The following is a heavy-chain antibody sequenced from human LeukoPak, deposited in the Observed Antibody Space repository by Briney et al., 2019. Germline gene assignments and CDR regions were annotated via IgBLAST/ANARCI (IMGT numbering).Heavy chain of an antibody. CDR1: GGSISSYY. CDR2: IYYSGST. D-gene: IGHD2-15*01. V-gene: IGHV4-59*12. J-gene: IGHJ5*02. Sequence: SETLSLTCTVSGGSISSYYWSWIRQPPGKGLEWIGYIYYSGSTNYNPSLKSRVTMSVDKSKNQFSLKVSSVNAADTAVYYCARVTHVVITALGNWFDPWGQGTLVTVSS. CDR3: ARVTHVVITALGNWFDP.